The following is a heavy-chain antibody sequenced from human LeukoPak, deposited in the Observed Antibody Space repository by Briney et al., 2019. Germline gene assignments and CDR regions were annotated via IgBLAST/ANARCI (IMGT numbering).Heavy chain of an antibody. CDR2: IWHDGSHK. V-gene: IGHV3-33*01. CDR3: ARNAVPDRPFSGMDV. J-gene: IGHJ6*04. D-gene: IGHD2-2*01. CDR1: GFAFNTYA. Sequence: GRSLRLSCAASGFAFNTYAMHWVRQAPGQGLEWVALIWHDGSHKFHSNSVRGQFTISRDNSKNTVSLQMSNLRPEDTAVYYCARNAVPDRPFSGMDVWGKGTTVTVSS.